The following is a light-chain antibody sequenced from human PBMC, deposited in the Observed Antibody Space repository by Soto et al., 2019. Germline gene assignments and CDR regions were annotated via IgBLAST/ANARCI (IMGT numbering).Light chain of an antibody. V-gene: IGLV1-40*01. J-gene: IGLJ1*01. CDR3: QSYDMSLNNHV. CDR1: SSNIGAPYD. CDR2: GGN. Sequence: QSVLTQPPSVSGAPGQGVTISCTGSSSNIGAPYDVHWYQHLPGTAPKLLIYGGNNQPSGVPDRFSGSRSGTSASLAITGLQAEDEADYYCQSYDMSLNNHVFGTGTKVTVL.